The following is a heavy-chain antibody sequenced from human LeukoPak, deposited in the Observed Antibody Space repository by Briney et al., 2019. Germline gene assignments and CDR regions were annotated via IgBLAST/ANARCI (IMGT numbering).Heavy chain of an antibody. Sequence: GGSLRLSCTVSGFTVSSNSMSWVRQAPGKGLEWVSVIYSGGITYYADSVKGRFTISRDNSNNTLYLQMNSLRAEDTAVYYCARGPGSFDYWGQGTLLTVSS. CDR3: ARGPGSFDY. D-gene: IGHD1-26*01. J-gene: IGHJ4*02. V-gene: IGHV3-53*01. CDR2: IYSGGIT. CDR1: GFTVSSNS.